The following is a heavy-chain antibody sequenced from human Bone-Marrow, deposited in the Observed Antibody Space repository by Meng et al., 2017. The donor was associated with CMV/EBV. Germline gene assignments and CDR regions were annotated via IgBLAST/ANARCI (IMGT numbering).Heavy chain of an antibody. Sequence: GESLKISCAASGFTFSSYGMSWVRQAPGKGLEWVSTISGSGDNTYFADSVKGRFTISRDNSKNTLYLHLSSLRAEDTAVYYCAKGGGRYFADAFDIWGQEIMVTVSS. CDR3: AKGGGRYFADAFDI. CDR2: ISGSGDNT. V-gene: IGHV3-23*01. CDR1: GFTFSSYG. J-gene: IGHJ3*02. D-gene: IGHD1-26*01.